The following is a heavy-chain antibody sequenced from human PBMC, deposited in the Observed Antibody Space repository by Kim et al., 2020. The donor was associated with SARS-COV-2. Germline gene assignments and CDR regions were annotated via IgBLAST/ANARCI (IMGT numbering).Heavy chain of an antibody. V-gene: IGHV3-30-3*01. CDR1: GFTFSSYA. CDR3: ARDFWSGYYTRAFDI. Sequence: GGSLRLSCAASGFTFSSYAMHWVRQAPGKGLEWVAVISYDGSNKYYADSVKGRFTISRDNSKKTLYLQMNSLRAEDTAVYYCARDFWSGYYTRAFDIWG. CDR2: ISYDGSNK. J-gene: IGHJ3*02. D-gene: IGHD3-3*01.